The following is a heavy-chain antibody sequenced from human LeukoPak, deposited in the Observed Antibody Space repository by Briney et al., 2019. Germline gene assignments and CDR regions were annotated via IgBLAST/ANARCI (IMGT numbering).Heavy chain of an antibody. CDR2: IDAGGGDT. CDR1: GFSFSSYA. CDR3: AKDLVRGVIDY. Sequence: GASLRLSCAASGFSFSSYAMTWVRQAPGKGLEWVSSIDAGGGDTYHSKGRFTISRDNSMNTLYLQMNSLRAEDTAVYYCAKDLVRGVIDYWGQGTLVTVSS. D-gene: IGHD3-10*01. V-gene: IGHV3-23*01. J-gene: IGHJ4*02.